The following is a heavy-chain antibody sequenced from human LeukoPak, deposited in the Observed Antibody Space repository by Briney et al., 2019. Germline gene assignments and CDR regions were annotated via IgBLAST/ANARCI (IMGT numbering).Heavy chain of an antibody. V-gene: IGHV1-2*02. CDR2: INPNSGGT. Sequence: ASVKVSCKASGYTFTGYYMHWVRQAPGQGLEWMGWINPNSGGTNYAQKFQGRVTMTRDTSISTAYMELSRLRSDDTAVYYCARAPLWYYDSSGYPGNYYYYYMDVWGKGTTVTVSS. CDR1: GYTFTGYY. D-gene: IGHD3-22*01. J-gene: IGHJ6*03. CDR3: ARAPLWYYDSSGYPGNYYYYYMDV.